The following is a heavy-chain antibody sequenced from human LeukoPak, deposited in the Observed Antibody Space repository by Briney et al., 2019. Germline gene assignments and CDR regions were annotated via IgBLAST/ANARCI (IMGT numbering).Heavy chain of an antibody. V-gene: IGHV3-33*08. CDR3: AGVGSDDAFDI. D-gene: IGHD3-10*01. J-gene: IGHJ3*02. Sequence: AGGSLRLSCAASGFTFSSYWMHWVRQAPGKGLEWVAVIWYDGSNKYYADSVKGRFTISRDNSKNTLYLQMNSLRAEDTAVYYCAGVGSDDAFDIWGQGTMVTVSS. CDR1: GFTFSSYW. CDR2: IWYDGSNK.